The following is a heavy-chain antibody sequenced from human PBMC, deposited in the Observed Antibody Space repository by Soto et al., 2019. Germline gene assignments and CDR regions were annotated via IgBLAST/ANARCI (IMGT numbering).Heavy chain of an antibody. D-gene: IGHD2-21*01. CDR3: ARGGGGGLFEH. CDR1: GFTISGYH. J-gene: IGHJ4*02. Sequence: GGSLRLSCAASGFTISGYHMNWVRQAPGKGLEWLSYISINSDAIYYADSVKGRFTISRDNAKSSLFLQMNSLGVEDTAVYYCARGGGGGLFEHWGQGVLVTVSS. CDR2: ISINSDAI. V-gene: IGHV3-48*01.